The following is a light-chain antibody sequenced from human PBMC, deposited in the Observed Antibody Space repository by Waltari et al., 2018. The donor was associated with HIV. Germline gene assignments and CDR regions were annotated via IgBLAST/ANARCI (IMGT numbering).Light chain of an antibody. V-gene: IGLV1-40*01. CDR2: CNS. Sequence: QSVLTPPPSESGAPGQTVTTSCTGSSSNIRAGYGVPWYQQLPGTAPKLLIYCNSNRPSGVPDRFSGSKSGTSASLAITGLQAEDEADYYCQSYDSSLSGSVFGGGTELTVL. J-gene: IGLJ3*02. CDR3: QSYDSSLSGSV. CDR1: SSNIRAGYG.